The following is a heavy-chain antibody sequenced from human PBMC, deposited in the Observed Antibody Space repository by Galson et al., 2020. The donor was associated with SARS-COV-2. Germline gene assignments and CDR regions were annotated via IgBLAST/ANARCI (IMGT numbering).Heavy chain of an antibody. D-gene: IGHD2-21*02. V-gene: IGHV3-15*01. CDR1: GFSFTYAW. CDR3: TTHIVVVTGHDGQ. J-gene: IGHJ4*02. Sequence: GESLKISCAASGFSFTYAWMTWVRQAPGKGPEWVGRIRSKAHGGARDYAAPVKGRFTISRDDSENTLYLHMNNLTTEDTAVYYCTTHIVVVTGHDGQWGQGTLVTVSS. CDR2: IRSKAHGGAR.